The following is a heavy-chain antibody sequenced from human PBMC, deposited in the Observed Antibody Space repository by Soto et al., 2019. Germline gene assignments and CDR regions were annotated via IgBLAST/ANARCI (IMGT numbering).Heavy chain of an antibody. J-gene: IGHJ6*02. CDR2: IYFSGSA. CDR1: GGSISSDDYY. V-gene: IGHV4-30-4*01. CDR3: ARGLHSYSSGNDPSHYGMDV. Sequence: PSETLSLTCTVSGGSISSDDYYWSWIRQPPGKGLEWIGYIYFSGSAYDNPSLKSRLTVSVDTSKNQFSLNLSSVTAADTAVYYCARGLHSYSSGNDPSHYGMDVWGQGTTVTVS. D-gene: IGHD3-10*01.